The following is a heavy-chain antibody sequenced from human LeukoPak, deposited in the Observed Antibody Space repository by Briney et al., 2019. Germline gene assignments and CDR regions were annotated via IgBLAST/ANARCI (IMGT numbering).Heavy chain of an antibody. V-gene: IGHV4-31*03. J-gene: IGHJ4*02. CDR2: IYYSGST. CDR3: ARTVVVVAATPLDYFDY. Sequence: SETLSLTCTVSGGSISSGGYYWSWIRQHPGKGLEWIGYIYYSGSTYYNPSLESRVTISVDTSKNQFSLKLSSVTAADTAVYYCARTVVVVAATPLDYFDYWGQGTLVTVSS. D-gene: IGHD2-15*01. CDR1: GGSISSGGYY.